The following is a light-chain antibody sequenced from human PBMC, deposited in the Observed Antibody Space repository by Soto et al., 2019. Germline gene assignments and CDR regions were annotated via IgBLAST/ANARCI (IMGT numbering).Light chain of an antibody. CDR2: EVS. V-gene: IGLV2-14*01. J-gene: IGLJ1*01. Sequence: SVLAQPSSVTGFPGQPIAFSCTGSRSHVGGYNYGSWYQHHPGKGPKLIIYEVSNRPSGVSDRFSGSKSSNKAYLIISNPEAEDESDYYCGSYTSNDTPFVFGTGTKVTVL. CDR1: RSHVGGYNY. CDR3: GSYTSNDTPFV.